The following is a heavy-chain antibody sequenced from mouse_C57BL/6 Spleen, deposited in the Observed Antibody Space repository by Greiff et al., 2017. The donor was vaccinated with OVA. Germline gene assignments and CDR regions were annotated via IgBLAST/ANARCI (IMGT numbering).Heavy chain of an antibody. CDR1: GYTFTGYW. CDR3: AGPSTTVPYYLDY. D-gene: IGHD1-1*01. CDR2: ILPGSGST. V-gene: IGHV1-9*01. Sequence: VQLQQSGAELMKPGASVKLSCKATGYTFTGYWIEWVKQRPGHGLEWIGEILPGSGSTNYNEKFKGKATFTADKSSNAAYMQLSSLTTEDSAIYYCAGPSTTVPYYLDYWGQGTTLTVSS. J-gene: IGHJ2*01.